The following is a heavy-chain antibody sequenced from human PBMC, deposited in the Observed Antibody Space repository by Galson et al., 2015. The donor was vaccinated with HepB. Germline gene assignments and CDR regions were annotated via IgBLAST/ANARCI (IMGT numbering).Heavy chain of an antibody. J-gene: IGHJ3*02. CDR1: GYSFTCYW. CDR2: IDPSDSYT. Sequence: QSGAEVKKPGESLRISCKGSGYSFTCYWISWVRQMPGEGLEWMGRIDPSDSYTNYSPSFQGHVTISADKSISTAYLQWSSLKASDTAMYYCARPAMATIMGDAFDIWGQGTMVTVSS. D-gene: IGHD5-24*01. V-gene: IGHV5-10-1*01. CDR3: ARPAMATIMGDAFDI.